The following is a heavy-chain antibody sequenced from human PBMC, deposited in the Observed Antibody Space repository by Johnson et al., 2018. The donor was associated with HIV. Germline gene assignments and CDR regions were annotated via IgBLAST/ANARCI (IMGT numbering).Heavy chain of an antibody. J-gene: IGHJ3*02. Sequence: VQLVESGGGVVQPGRSLRLSCAASGIRLRSYVMHWVRQAPGTGLEWVSYISSSGSIIYYADSGTGRFTISRDNAKNSLYLRMNSLRAEDTAVYYCARDSTPWGGDYVGYAFDIWGQGTMVAVSS. CDR1: GIRLRSYV. CDR3: ARDSTPWGGDYVGYAFDI. CDR2: ISSSGSII. D-gene: IGHD4-17*01. V-gene: IGHV3-48*03.